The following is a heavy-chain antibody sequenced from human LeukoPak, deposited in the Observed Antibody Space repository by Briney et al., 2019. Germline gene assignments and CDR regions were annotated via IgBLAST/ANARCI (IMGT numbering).Heavy chain of an antibody. CDR2: IYHSGST. CDR3: ASRGYSGYDYDYYYYYMDV. J-gene: IGHJ6*03. Sequence: PSETLSLTCTVSGYSISSGYYWGWIRQPPGKGLEWIGSIYHSGSTYYNPSLKSRVTISVDTSKNQFSLKLSSVTAADTAVYYCASRGYSGYDYDYYYYYMDVWGKGTTVTVSS. D-gene: IGHD5-12*01. V-gene: IGHV4-38-2*02. CDR1: GYSISSGYY.